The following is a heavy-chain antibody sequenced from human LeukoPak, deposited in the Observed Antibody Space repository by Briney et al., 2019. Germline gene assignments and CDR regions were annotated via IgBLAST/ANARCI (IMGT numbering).Heavy chain of an antibody. J-gene: IGHJ1*01. V-gene: IGHV3-23*01. CDR1: GFNFNIYA. CDR2: ISNTGSAI. CDR3: TNGREFVD. D-gene: IGHD3-10*01. Sequence: GGPLRLPCAASGFNFNIYAMNWVRPAPGKGLEWVSTISNTGSAIYYADSVRGHFTISRDNSKNMVYLQMSSLRAEDTAMYFCTNGREFVDRGQGTLVTVSS.